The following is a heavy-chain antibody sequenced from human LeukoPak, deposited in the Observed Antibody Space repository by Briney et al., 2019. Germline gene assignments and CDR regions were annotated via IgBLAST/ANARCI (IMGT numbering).Heavy chain of an antibody. CDR1: GDSISSSDYY. Sequence: SETLSLTCTVSGDSISSSDYYWGWIRQPPGKGLGWIGTISYSGSTYYNPSLQSRVTISVDTSKNQFSLELSSVTAADTAVYYCARGSRRLADFHYWGQGTLVAVSS. V-gene: IGHV4-39*01. J-gene: IGHJ4*02. CDR2: ISYSGST. D-gene: IGHD1-26*01. CDR3: ARGSRRLADFHY.